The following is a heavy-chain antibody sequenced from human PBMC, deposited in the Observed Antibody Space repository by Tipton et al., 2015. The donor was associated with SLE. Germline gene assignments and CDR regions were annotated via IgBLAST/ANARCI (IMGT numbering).Heavy chain of an antibody. CDR1: GGSISSGSYY. CDR3: ARDFIAAAGTPSFDP. D-gene: IGHD6-13*01. Sequence: LRLSCTVSGGSISSGSYYWSWIRQPAGKGLEWIGYIYTSGSTNYNPSLKSRVTISVDTSKNQFSLKLSSVTAADTAVYYCARDFIAAAGTPSFDPWGQGTLVTVSS. V-gene: IGHV4-61*09. J-gene: IGHJ5*02. CDR2: IYTSGST.